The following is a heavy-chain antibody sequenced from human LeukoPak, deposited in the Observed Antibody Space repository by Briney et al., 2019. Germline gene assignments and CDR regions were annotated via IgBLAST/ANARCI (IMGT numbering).Heavy chain of an antibody. CDR3: ARDPGRYCSSTSCYLGGMDV. CDR1: GFTFSDYY. Sequence: PGGSLRLSCAASGFTFSDYYMSWIRQAPGKGLEWVSYISSSSSYTNYADSVKGRFTISRDNAKNSLYLQMNSLRAEDTAVYYCARDPGRYCSSTSCYLGGMDVWGQGTTVTVSS. J-gene: IGHJ6*02. D-gene: IGHD2-2*01. CDR2: ISSSSSYT. V-gene: IGHV3-11*06.